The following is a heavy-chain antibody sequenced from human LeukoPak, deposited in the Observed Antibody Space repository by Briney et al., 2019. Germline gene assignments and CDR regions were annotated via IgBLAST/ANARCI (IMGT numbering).Heavy chain of an antibody. CDR2: ISGSGGST. J-gene: IGHJ4*02. CDR1: GFTFSSYA. D-gene: IGHD6-13*01. Sequence: GGSLRLSCTASGFTFSSYAMSWVRQAPGKGLEWVSAISGSGGSTYYADSVKGRSTISRDNSKNTLYLQMNSLRAEDTAVYYCAKDKIAAAGTGALCDYWGQGTLVTVSS. CDR3: AKDKIAAAGTGALCDY. V-gene: IGHV3-23*01.